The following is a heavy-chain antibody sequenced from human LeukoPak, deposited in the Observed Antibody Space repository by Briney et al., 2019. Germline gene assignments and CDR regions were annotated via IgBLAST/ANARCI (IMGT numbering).Heavy chain of an antibody. V-gene: IGHV4-59*01. J-gene: IGHJ3*02. D-gene: IGHD3-16*01. CDR1: GGSISSYY. Sequence: PSETLSLTCTVSGGSISSYYWSWIRQPPGKGLEWIGYIYYSGSTNYNPSLKSRVTISVDTSKNQFSLKLSSVTAADTAVYYCARVGYYSDAFDIWGQGTMVTVSS. CDR3: ARVGYYSDAFDI. CDR2: IYYSGST.